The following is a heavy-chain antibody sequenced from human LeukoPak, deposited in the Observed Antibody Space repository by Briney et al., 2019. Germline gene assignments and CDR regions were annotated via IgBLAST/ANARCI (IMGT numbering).Heavy chain of an antibody. V-gene: IGHV1-46*01. CDR2: INPSGGST. Sequence: ASVKVSCKASGYTFTSYYMHWVRQAPGQGLEWMAIINPSGGSTRYAQKFQGRVTMTRDTSTSTVYMELSSLRSEDTAVYYCARDPRPSYDSSDYYYPGDYWGQGALVTVSS. J-gene: IGHJ4*02. CDR3: ARDPRPSYDSSDYYYPGDY. CDR1: GYTFTSYY. D-gene: IGHD3-22*01.